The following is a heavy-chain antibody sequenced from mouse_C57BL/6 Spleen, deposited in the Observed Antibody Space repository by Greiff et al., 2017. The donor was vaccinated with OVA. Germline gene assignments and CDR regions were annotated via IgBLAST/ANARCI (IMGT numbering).Heavy chain of an antibody. V-gene: IGHV1-54*01. CDR2: INPGSGGT. CDR3: ARWENCVGDY. J-gene: IGHJ2*01. D-gene: IGHD3-3*01. Sequence: VQLQQSGAELVRPGTSVKVSCKASGYAFTDYLIEWVKQRPGQGLEWIGVINPGSGGTNYNEKFQGKATLTADKSSSTAYMQLSSLTSEDAAVYFCARWENCVGDYWGQGTTLTVSS. CDR1: GYAFTDYL.